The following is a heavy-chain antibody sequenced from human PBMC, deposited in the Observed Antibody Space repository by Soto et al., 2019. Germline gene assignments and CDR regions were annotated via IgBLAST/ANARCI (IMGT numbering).Heavy chain of an antibody. Sequence: VQFVESGGYMVQPGRSLKLSCVGSGYSFEDYSMHWVRQAPGKGLEWVSGISWNGNFTGYADSVKGRFTISRDNAKNSLFLQMRSLSLEDTALYYCVGGSWFDWGQGTLVTVSS. CDR1: GYSFEDYS. CDR3: VGGSWFD. V-gene: IGHV3-9*01. CDR2: ISWNGNFT. J-gene: IGHJ4*02. D-gene: IGHD2-15*01.